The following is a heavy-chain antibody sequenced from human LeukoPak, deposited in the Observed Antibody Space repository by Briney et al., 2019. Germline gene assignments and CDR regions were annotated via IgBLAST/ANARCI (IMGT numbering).Heavy chain of an antibody. Sequence: GGSLRLSCAASVFTFSSYLMHSVRQAPGKGLVWVSRINSDGSSTSYADSVKGRFTISRDNAKNTLYLKMNSLRAEDTAVYYCARVTVDILTGYYNDAFDIWGQGTMVTVSS. CDR3: ARVTVDILTGYYNDAFDI. D-gene: IGHD3-9*01. J-gene: IGHJ3*02. CDR2: INSDGSST. V-gene: IGHV3-74*01. CDR1: VFTFSSYL.